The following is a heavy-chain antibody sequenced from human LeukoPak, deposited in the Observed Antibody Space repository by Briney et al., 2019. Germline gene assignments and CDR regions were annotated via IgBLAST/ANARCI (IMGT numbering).Heavy chain of an antibody. CDR1: GFTFSSYE. CDR3: ARDNWDDADAFDI. CDR2: ISSSGSTI. D-gene: IGHD1-20*01. J-gene: IGHJ3*02. V-gene: IGHV3-48*03. Sequence: GSLRLSCAASGFTFSSYEMNWVRQAPGKGLEWVSYISSSGSTIYYADSVKGRFTISRDNAKNSLYLQMNSLRVEDTAVYYCARDNWDDADAFDIWGQGTMVTVSS.